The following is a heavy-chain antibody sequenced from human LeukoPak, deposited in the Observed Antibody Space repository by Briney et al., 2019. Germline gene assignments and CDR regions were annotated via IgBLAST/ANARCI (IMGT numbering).Heavy chain of an antibody. D-gene: IGHD5-24*01. J-gene: IGHJ1*01. CDR3: ARRDGYESFQH. V-gene: IGHV4-30-4*01. CDR1: GGSVRSGDYY. CDR2: IYYSGST. Sequence: SETLSLTCTVSGGSVRSGDYYWSWIRQPPGKGLEWIGYIYYSGSTHYNPSLKSRVSTSLDTSKNQFSLKLTSVTAADTAVYYCARRDGYESFQHWGQGTLVIVSS.